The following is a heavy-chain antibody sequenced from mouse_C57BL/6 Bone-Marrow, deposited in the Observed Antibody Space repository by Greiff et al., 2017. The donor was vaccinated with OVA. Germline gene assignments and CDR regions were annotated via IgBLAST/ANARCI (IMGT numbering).Heavy chain of an antibody. CDR1: GYTFPSYR. V-gene: IGHV1-61*01. CDR3: ARRRDGYYWFAY. J-gene: IGHJ3*01. Sequence: QVQLQQPGAELVMPGSSVKLSCKASGYTFPSYRLDWVKQRPGQGLEWTGNIYPSDSETHYNQKFKDKATLNVDKSSSTTYMQHSSLTSEDSAVYYCARRRDGYYWFAYWGQETLDTDSA. D-gene: IGHD2-3*01. CDR2: IYPSDSET.